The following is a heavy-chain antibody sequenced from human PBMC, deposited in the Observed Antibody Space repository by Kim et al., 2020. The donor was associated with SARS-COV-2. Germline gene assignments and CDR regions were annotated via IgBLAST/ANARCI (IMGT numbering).Heavy chain of an antibody. V-gene: IGHV3-30*18. Sequence: GGSLRLSCAASGFTFSSYGMHWVRQAPGKGLEWVAVISYDGSNKYYADSVKGRFTISRDNSKNTLYLQMNSLRAEDTAVYYCAKDNKHGYSSVWYAGDYGCQGTMVTVSS. CDR2: ISYDGSNK. D-gene: IGHD6-19*01. CDR3: AKDNKHGYSSVWYAGDY. CDR1: GFTFSSYG. J-gene: IGHJ4*02.